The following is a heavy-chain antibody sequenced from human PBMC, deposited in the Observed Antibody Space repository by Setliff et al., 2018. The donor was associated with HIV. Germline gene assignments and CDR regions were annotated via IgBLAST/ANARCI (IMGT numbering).Heavy chain of an antibody. Sequence: GGSLRLSCAVSGFTLSDHYMDWVRQAPGKGLEWVGRSRNKVMTYTTEYAASVKGRFTISRDDSRNTLYLQMTSLKIDDTAVYYCVIDPTAYPTLRLYYYNMDVWGKGATVTVSS. J-gene: IGHJ6*03. D-gene: IGHD4-4*01. V-gene: IGHV3-72*01. CDR3: VIDPTAYPTLRLYYYNMDV. CDR1: GFTLSDHY. CDR2: SRNKVMTYTT.